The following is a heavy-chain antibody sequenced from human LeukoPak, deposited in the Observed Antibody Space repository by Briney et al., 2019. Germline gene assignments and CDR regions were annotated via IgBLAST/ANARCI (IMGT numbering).Heavy chain of an antibody. J-gene: IGHJ6*02. Sequence: GGSLRLSCAASGFTFSSYWMHWVRQAPGKGLEWVSGISGGGGSKYYADSVKGRFTISRDNSKNTLYLQMTSLRAEDTAVYYWAKEERWGWPRIQGLGVWGQGTTVTV. V-gene: IGHV3-23*01. CDR1: GFTFSSYW. CDR3: AKEERWGWPRIQGLGV. CDR2: ISGGGGSK. D-gene: IGHD5-18*01.